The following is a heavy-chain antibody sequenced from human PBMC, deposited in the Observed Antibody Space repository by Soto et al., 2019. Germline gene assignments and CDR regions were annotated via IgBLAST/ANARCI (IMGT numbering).Heavy chain of an antibody. J-gene: IGHJ4*02. CDR1: GYTFTGYY. V-gene: IGHV1-2*04. CDR3: ASNLGYSGYDLSGGPFDY. CDR2: INPNSGGT. Sequence: ASVKVSCKASGYTFTGYYMHWVRQAPGQGLEWMGWINPNSGGTNYAQKFQGWVAMTRDTSISTAYMVLSRLRSEDPAVYYCASNLGYSGYDLSGGPFDYWGQGTLVTVSS. D-gene: IGHD5-12*01.